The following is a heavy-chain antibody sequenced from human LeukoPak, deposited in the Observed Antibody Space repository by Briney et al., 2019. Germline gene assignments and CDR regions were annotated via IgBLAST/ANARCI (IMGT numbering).Heavy chain of an antibody. CDR3: GKEVPVKMYCLYYYHLFVMDV. CDR2: ISYVGSNT. J-gene: IGHJ6*02. V-gene: IGHV3-30*18. CDR1: GFTFSSYG. D-gene: IGHD2-8*02. Sequence: GRSLTLSCPASGFTFSSYGMHWVRQAPGKGLEWVAVISYVGSNTYYADSVKGRFTISRDNSKHTLYLQMNSLRAKDTAVYYCGKEVPVKMYCLYYYHLFVMDVWGQGTTVTVSS.